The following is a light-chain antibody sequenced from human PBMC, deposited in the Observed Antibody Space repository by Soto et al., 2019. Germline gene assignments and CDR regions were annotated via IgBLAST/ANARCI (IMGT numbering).Light chain of an antibody. J-gene: IGLJ1*01. Sequence: SVLTQPPSVSGAPGQMVTISCTGSSSNIGAGYDVHWYQQLPGTAPKLLIYGNSNRPSGVPDRFSGSKSGTSASLAITGLQAEDEADYYCQSYDSSLSGSVFGTGTKVTVL. CDR2: GNS. CDR1: SSNIGAGYD. V-gene: IGLV1-40*01. CDR3: QSYDSSLSGSV.